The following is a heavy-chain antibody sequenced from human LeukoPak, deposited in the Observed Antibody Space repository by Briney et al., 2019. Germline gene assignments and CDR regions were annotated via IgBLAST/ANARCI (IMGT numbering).Heavy chain of an antibody. J-gene: IGHJ4*02. D-gene: IGHD3-3*01. CDR2: ISGSGAGT. Sequence: WGSLRLSCLTSGFTLSTNAMSWVRQAPGRGLEWISGISGSGAGTDYADSVKGRFTVSRDNSKNTLSLQMNSLRAEDTAVYYCATYGVVTRDYYFDYWGQGTLVTVSS. V-gene: IGHV3-23*01. CDR1: GFTLSTNA. CDR3: ATYGVVTRDYYFDY.